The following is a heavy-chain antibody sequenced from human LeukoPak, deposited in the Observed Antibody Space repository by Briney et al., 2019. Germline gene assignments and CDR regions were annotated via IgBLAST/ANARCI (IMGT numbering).Heavy chain of an antibody. D-gene: IGHD2-21*02. Sequence: LVASVKVSCKASGYTFTGYYMHWVRQAPGQGLEWMGWINPNSGGTNYAQKFQGRVTMTRDTSISTAYMELSRLRADDTAVYYWGRGGGVVVTDYWGQGTLVTVSS. CDR1: GYTFTGYY. J-gene: IGHJ4*02. V-gene: IGHV1-2*02. CDR2: INPNSGGT. CDR3: GRGGGVVVTDY.